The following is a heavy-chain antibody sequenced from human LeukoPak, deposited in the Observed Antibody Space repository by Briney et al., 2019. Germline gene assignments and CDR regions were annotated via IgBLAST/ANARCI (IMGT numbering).Heavy chain of an antibody. CDR3: ARDTEGGYYYDSSGYFDY. CDR1: GFTFSSYS. J-gene: IGHJ4*02. CDR2: ISSSSSYI. D-gene: IGHD3-22*01. Sequence: GGSLRLSCAASGFTFSSYSMNWVRQAPGKGLEWVSSISSSSSYIYYADSVKGRFTISRDNAKNSLYLQMNSLRAEDTAVYYCARDTEGGYYYDSSGYFDYWGQGTLVTVSS. V-gene: IGHV3-21*01.